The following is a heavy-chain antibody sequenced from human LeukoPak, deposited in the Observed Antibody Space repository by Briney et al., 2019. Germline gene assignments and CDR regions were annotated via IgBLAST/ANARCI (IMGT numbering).Heavy chain of an antibody. V-gene: IGHV3-7*03. CDR2: IKQDGSEK. D-gene: IGHD3-22*01. CDR1: GFTFSGYW. J-gene: IGHJ4*02. CDR3: AKWTRDYYDSSGYLYYFDY. Sequence: PGGSLRLSCAASGFTFSGYWMSWVRQAPGKGLEWVANIKQDGSEKYYVDSVKGRFTISRDNAKNSLYLQMNSLRAEDTAVYYCAKWTRDYYDSSGYLYYFDYWGQGTLVTVSS.